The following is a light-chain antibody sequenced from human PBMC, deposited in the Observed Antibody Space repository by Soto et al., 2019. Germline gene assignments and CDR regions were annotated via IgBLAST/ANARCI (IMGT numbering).Light chain of an antibody. Sequence: QPVLTQPPSASGTPGQRVTISCSGSSSNIGTNIVNWYQQLPGTAPKILIYTNNQRPSGVPDRFSDSKSGTSASLAISGLQSEDEADYYCASWDGSLQTWVFGGGTKLTVL. V-gene: IGLV1-44*01. CDR2: TNN. CDR3: ASWDGSLQTWV. J-gene: IGLJ3*02. CDR1: SSNIGTNI.